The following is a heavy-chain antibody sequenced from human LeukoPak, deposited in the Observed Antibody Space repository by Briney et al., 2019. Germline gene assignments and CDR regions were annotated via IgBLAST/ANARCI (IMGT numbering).Heavy chain of an antibody. CDR2: IYSKTDGGTT. CDR1: GFTFSNFW. V-gene: IGHV3-15*07. CDR3: ANPIAVAGKG. D-gene: IGHD6-19*01. J-gene: IGHJ4*02. Sequence: GGSLRLSCVASGFTFSNFWMNWIRQAPGKGLEWVGRIYSKTDGGTTNYAAPVKGRFTISRDDSKNRLYLQMNSLRAEDTAVYYCANPIAVAGKGWGQGTLVTVSS.